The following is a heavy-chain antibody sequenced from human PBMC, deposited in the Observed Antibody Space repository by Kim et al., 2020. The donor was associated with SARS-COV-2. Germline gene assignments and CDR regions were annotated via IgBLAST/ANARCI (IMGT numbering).Heavy chain of an antibody. Sequence: GGSLRLSCAASGFAFSGSAMHWVRQASGKGLEWVCRIRSKTNSYATAYAAPVRVRITIDRADYKNTAYLHMNSLKATDTAVYYCTRVPGTTLAFWAAFD. CDR1: GFAFSGSA. CDR2: IRSKTNSYAT. D-gene: IGHD1-1*01. V-gene: IGHV3-73*01. CDR3: TRVPGTTLAFWAAFD. J-gene: IGHJ3*02.